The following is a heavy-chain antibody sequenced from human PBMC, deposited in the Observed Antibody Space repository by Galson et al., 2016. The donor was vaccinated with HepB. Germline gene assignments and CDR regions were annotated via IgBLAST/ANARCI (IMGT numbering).Heavy chain of an antibody. CDR1: GFTFSSYA. CDR2: ISGSGGST. J-gene: IGHJ4*02. CDR3: AKGYGYFDY. V-gene: IGHV3-23*01. Sequence: SGFTFSSYAMSWVRQAPGKGLEWVSVISGSGGSTFYADSVKGRFTISRGNSKNTLYLQMNSLRAEDTAVYYCAKGYGYFDYWGQGTLVTVSS. D-gene: IGHD3-22*01.